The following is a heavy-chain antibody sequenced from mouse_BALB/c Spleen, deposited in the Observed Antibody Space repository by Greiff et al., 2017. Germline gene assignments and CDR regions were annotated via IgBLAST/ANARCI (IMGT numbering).Heavy chain of an antibody. V-gene: IGHV2-6-2*01. D-gene: IGHD2-1*01. J-gene: IGHJ1*01. CDR3: ARHRGGNYLYWYFDV. CDR2: IWSDGST. Sequence: QVQLKESGPDLVAPSQSLSITCTVSGFSLTSYGVHWVRQPPGKGLEWLVVIWSDGSTTYNSALKSRLSISKDNSKSQVFLKMNSLQTDDTAMYYCARHRGGNYLYWYFDVWGAGTTVTVSS. CDR1: GFSLTSYG.